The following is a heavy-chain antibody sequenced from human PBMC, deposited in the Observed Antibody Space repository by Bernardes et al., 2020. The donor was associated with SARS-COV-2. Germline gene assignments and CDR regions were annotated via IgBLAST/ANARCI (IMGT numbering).Heavy chain of an antibody. CDR3: ARQQTYYDFWSGYYGAFDI. CDR1: GGSISSYY. D-gene: IGHD3-3*01. Sequence: SETLSLTCTVSGGSISSYYWSWIRQPPGKGLEWIGYIYYSGSTNYNPSLKSRVTISVDTSKNQFSLKLSSVTAADTAVYYCARQQTYYDFWSGYYGAFDIWGQGTMVTVSS. V-gene: IGHV4-59*08. J-gene: IGHJ3*02. CDR2: IYYSGST.